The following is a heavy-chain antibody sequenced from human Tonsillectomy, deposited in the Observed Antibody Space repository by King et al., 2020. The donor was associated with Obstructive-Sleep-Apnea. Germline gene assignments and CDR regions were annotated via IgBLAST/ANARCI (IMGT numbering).Heavy chain of an antibody. CDR1: GYSFTSYW. V-gene: IGHV5-10-1*01. Sequence: VQLVESGAEVKKPGESLRISCKGSGYSFTSYWITWVRQMPGEGLEWMGRIDPSDSYTNYSPSFQGHVTISADKYITTACLQWSSLKASDTAMHYCASGYYYYYGMDVWGQGTTVTVSS. CDR2: IDPSDSYT. CDR3: ASGYYYYYGMDV. J-gene: IGHJ6*02.